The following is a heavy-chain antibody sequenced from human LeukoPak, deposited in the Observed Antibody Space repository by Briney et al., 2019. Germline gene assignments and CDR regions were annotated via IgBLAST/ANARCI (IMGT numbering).Heavy chain of an antibody. CDR2: INSDGSST. CDR3: TRDRGYCSSNRSYAVGWFDP. CDR1: GFTFSGYW. V-gene: IGHV3-74*01. D-gene: IGHD2-2*01. J-gene: IGHJ5*02. Sequence: GGSLSLSCAASGFTFSGYWMHWVRQAPGKGLVWVSRINSDGSSTTYADSVKGRFTISRDNAKNTLYLQMNILRAEDTAVYYCTRDRGYCSSNRSYAVGWFDPWSQGTLVTVSS.